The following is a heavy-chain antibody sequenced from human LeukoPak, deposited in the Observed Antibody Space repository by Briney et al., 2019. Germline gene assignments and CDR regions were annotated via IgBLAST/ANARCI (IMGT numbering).Heavy chain of an antibody. CDR3: ARVVSGFSHYYYNHMNV. V-gene: IGHV3-48*03. CDR2: ISSSGSII. J-gene: IGHJ6*03. D-gene: IGHD3-9*01. Sequence: GGSLRLSCTASGFTFGDYVMSWVRQAPGKGLEWVSYISSSGSIIYYADSVKGRFTISRDNAKNSLYLQMNSLRAEDTAVYYCARVVSGFSHYYYNHMNVWGKGTTVTISS. CDR1: GFTFGDYV.